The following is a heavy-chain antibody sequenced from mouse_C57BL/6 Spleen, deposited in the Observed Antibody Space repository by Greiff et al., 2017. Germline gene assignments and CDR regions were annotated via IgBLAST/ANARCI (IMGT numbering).Heavy chain of an antibody. D-gene: IGHD2-12*01. Sequence: VQLQQSGPELVKPGASVKISCTASGYAFSSSWMNWVKPRPGKGLEWIGRIYPGDGDTNYNGKFKGKATLTADKSSSTAYMQHSSLTYEDSAVDFCAKGHSARIDYWGQGTTLTVSS. V-gene: IGHV1-82*01. J-gene: IGHJ2*01. CDR3: AKGHSARIDY. CDR1: GYAFSSSW. CDR2: IYPGDGDT.